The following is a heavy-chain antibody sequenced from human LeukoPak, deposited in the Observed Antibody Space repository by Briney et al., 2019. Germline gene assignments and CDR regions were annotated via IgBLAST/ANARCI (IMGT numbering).Heavy chain of an antibody. CDR3: ATGSVRSIAARKLYFDY. CDR2: IISSSRYI. CDR1: GFTFSSYS. Sequence: AGSLRLSCAASGFTFSSYSMNWVRQAPGKGLEWVSSIISSSRYIYYADSVKGRFTISRDNAKNSLYLQMNSLRAEDTAVYYCATGSVRSIAARKLYFDYWGQGTLVTVSS. J-gene: IGHJ4*02. D-gene: IGHD6-6*01. V-gene: IGHV3-21*04.